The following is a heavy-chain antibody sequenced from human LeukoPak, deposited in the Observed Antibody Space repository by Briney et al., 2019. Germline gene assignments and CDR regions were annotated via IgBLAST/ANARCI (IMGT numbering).Heavy chain of an antibody. J-gene: IGHJ4*02. Sequence: GGSLRLSCAASGFTFSSYWMSWVRQAPGKGLEWVSNIKQDGSGKYYVDSVKGRFTISRDNAKNSLYLQMNSLRAEDTAVYYCAREGRGYKVAKIDYWGQGTLVTVSS. V-gene: IGHV3-7*03. D-gene: IGHD3-22*01. CDR1: GFTFSSYW. CDR2: IKQDGSGK. CDR3: AREGRGYKVAKIDY.